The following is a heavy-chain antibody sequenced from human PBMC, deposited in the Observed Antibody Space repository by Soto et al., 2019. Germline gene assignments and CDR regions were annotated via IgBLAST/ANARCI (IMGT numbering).Heavy chain of an antibody. CDR1: GYXSTSYL. J-gene: IGHJ4*02. V-gene: IGHV5-51*01. Sequence: EXLKISCKGSGYXSTSYLVGWVRHMPGKGLELLGIIYPGYSDTRYSPSLQVQVTISADKSIRTSYLQWSSLNASDTAMYYCAREKQQLAKYFDYWGQGTLGTVSS. CDR2: IYPGYSDT. D-gene: IGHD6-13*01. CDR3: AREKQQLAKYFDY.